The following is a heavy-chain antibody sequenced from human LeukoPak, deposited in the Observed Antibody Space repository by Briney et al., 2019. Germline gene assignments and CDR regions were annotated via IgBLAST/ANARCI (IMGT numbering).Heavy chain of an antibody. CDR1: GYSFTSYW. CDR2: IYPGDSDT. Sequence: PGESLKISCKGSGYSFTSYWIGWVRQMPGKGLEWMGIIYPGDSDTRYSPSFQGQVTISADKSISTAYLQWSSLKASDTAMYYCARIKRAYCGGDCYSDWYFDLWGRGTLVTVSS. J-gene: IGHJ2*01. D-gene: IGHD2-21*02. V-gene: IGHV5-51*01. CDR3: ARIKRAYCGGDCYSDWYFDL.